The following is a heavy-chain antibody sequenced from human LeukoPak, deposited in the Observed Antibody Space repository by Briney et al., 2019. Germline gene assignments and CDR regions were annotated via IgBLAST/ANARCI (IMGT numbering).Heavy chain of an antibody. V-gene: IGHV3-30-3*01. CDR2: ISYDGSNK. CDR1: GFTFSSYA. D-gene: IGHD3-22*01. CDR3: AREPDSSGYSRNFDY. J-gene: IGHJ4*02. Sequence: GGSLRLSCAASGFTFSSYAMHWVRQAPGKGLEWVAVISYDGSNKYYADSMKGRFTISRDNSKNTLYLQMNSLRAEDTAVYYCAREPDSSGYSRNFDYWGQGTLVTVSS.